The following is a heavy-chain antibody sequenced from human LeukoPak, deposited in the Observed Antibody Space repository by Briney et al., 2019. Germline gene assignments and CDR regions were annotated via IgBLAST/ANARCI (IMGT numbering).Heavy chain of an antibody. CDR2: INPNSGGT. V-gene: IGHV1-2*02. J-gene: IGHJ4*02. CDR3: ARSYNSGSYPIDY. D-gene: IGHD1-26*01. CDR1: GYTFTGYY. Sequence: ASVKVSCKASGYTFTGYYMHWVRQAPGQGLEWMGWINPNSGGTNYALKFQGRVTMTRDTSISTAYMELSRLRSDDTAVYYCARSYNSGSYPIDYWGQGTLVTVSS.